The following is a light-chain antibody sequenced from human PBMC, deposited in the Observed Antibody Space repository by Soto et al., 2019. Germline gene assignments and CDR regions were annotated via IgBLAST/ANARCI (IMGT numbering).Light chain of an antibody. V-gene: IGLV2-14*01. Sequence: QSVLTQPASVSGSPGQSITISCTGTSSDVGDSNYVSWYQQHPGKAPKLMIYDVSNRPSGVSNRFSGSKSGNTASLTISGLQAEDEAHYYCSSYTSSSTVVFGGGTKVTVL. J-gene: IGLJ2*01. CDR3: SSYTSSSTVV. CDR2: DVS. CDR1: SSDVGDSNY.